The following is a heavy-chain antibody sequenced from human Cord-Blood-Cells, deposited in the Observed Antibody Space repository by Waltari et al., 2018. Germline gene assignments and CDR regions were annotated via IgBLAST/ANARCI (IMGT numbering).Heavy chain of an antibody. V-gene: IGHV5-51*01. Sequence: EVQLVQSGAEVKKPGESLKISCKGSGYSFTSYWIGWVRQMPGKGLEWMGIIVPCDSDTRYRPSFQGQVTHPADKSISTAYLQWSSLKASDTAMDYCAGHDHQSSGWYGGYWGQGTLVTVSS. J-gene: IGHJ4*02. D-gene: IGHD6-19*01. CDR3: AGHDHQSSGWYGGY. CDR2: IVPCDSDT. CDR1: GYSFTSYW.